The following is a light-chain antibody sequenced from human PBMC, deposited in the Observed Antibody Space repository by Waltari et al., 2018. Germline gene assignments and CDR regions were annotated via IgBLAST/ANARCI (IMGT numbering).Light chain of an antibody. J-gene: IGKJ4*01. V-gene: IGKV3-15*01. CDR2: ATP. CDR1: QSVSHD. CDR3: QQYNNWSPLS. Sequence: EILMTQSPATLSLSPGETATLSCRASQSVSHDLAWYQQKPGQAPRVLIFATPARARGTPARFRGSGFGRDFTLTISGLQSEDFAIYFCQQYNNWSPLSFGGGTKVEIK.